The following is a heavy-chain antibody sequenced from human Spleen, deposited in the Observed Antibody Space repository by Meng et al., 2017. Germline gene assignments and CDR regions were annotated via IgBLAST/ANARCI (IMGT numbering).Heavy chain of an antibody. D-gene: IGHD6-19*01. CDR3: ARAISSGWYVSDN. CDR1: GYTFTSYW. V-gene: IGHV5-51*01. CDR2: IYPGDSDT. J-gene: IGHJ4*02. Sequence: GGSLRLSCKGFGYTFTSYWLGWVRQMPGKGLEWMGIIYPGDSDTRYSPSFQGQVTISADKSVSTAYLQWSSLKASDTAMYYCARAISSGWYVSDNWGQGTLVTVSS.